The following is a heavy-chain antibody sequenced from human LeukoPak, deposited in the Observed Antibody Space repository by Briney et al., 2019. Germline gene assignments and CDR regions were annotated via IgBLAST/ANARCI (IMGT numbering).Heavy chain of an antibody. D-gene: IGHD5-18*01. J-gene: IGHJ4*02. V-gene: IGHV4-30-2*01. CDR2: IYHSGST. CDR1: GGSISSGGYS. CDR3: ARGGGYSYGYAY. Sequence: SQTLSLTCAVSGGSISSGGYSWSWIRQPPGKGLEWIGCIYHSGSTYYNPSLKSRVTISVDRSKNQFSLKLSSVTAADTAVYYCARGGGYSYGYAYWGQGTLVTVSS.